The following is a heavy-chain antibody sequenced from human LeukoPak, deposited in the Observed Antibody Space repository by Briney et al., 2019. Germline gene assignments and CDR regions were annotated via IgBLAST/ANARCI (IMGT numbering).Heavy chain of an antibody. CDR2: ISYDGSNK. V-gene: IGHV3-30-3*01. CDR1: GFTFSSYA. J-gene: IGHJ5*02. D-gene: IGHD2-2*01. Sequence: GGSLRLSCAASGFTFSSYAMHWVRQAPGKGLEWVAVISYDGSNKYYADSVKGRFTISRDNSKNTLYLQMNSLRAEDTAVYYCARDRGYCSGTSCSFWFDPWGQGTLVTVSS. CDR3: ARDRGYCSGTSCSFWFDP.